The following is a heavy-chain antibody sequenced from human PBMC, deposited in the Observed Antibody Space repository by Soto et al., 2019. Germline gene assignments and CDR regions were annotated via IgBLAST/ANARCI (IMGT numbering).Heavy chain of an antibody. J-gene: IGHJ2*01. D-gene: IGHD4-17*01. CDR3: AKRTVGWYFDL. CDR2: ISGSGGST. Sequence: EVQLLESGGGLVQPGGSLRLSCAASGFTFSSYAMNWVRQAPGKGLEWVSVISGSGGSTYYADAVKGRFTISRDNSKNTLYLQMNSLRAEDTAVYYCAKRTVGWYFDLWGRGTLVTVCS. V-gene: IGHV3-23*01. CDR1: GFTFSSYA.